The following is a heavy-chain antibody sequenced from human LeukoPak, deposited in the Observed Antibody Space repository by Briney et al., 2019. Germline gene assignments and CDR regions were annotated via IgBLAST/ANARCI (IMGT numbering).Heavy chain of an antibody. CDR1: GFIFSSYA. J-gene: IGHJ4*02. CDR2: ISGSGGST. D-gene: IGHD1-26*01. Sequence: GGSLRLSCAASGFIFSSYAMSWVRQGPGKGLEWVAAISGSGGSTYYADSVKGRFTISRDNSKNTLYLQMNSLRAEDTAVYYCAKEVIVGVSFDSWGQGTLVTVSS. CDR3: AKEVIVGVSFDS. V-gene: IGHV3-23*01.